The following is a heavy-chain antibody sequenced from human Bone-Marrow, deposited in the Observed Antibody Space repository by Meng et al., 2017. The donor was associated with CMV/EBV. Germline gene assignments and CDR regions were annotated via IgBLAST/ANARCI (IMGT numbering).Heavy chain of an antibody. CDR3: AKGMRSGYRIFCLDY. V-gene: IGHV3-23*01. Sequence: GESLKISCAASGFTFSSYAMSWVRQAPGKGLEWVSAISASGGSSYYADSVKGRFTISRDNSKNTLYLQMNSLRAEDTAVYYCAKGMRSGYRIFCLDYWGQGTLVT. J-gene: IGHJ4*02. D-gene: IGHD3-3*01. CDR2: ISASGGSS. CDR1: GFTFSSYA.